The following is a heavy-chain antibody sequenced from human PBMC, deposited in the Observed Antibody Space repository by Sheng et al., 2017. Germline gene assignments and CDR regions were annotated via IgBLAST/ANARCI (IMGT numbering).Heavy chain of an antibody. J-gene: IGHJ6*02. V-gene: IGHV3-48*03. D-gene: IGHD3-9*01. CDR2: ISSSGSTI. CDR3: ARMPYDILTGYYYGMDV. CDR1: GFTFSSYE. Sequence: PGGSLRLSCAASGFTFSSYEMNWVRQAPGKGLEWVSYISSSGSTIYYADSVKGRFTISRDNAKNSLYLQMNSLRAEDTAVYYCARMPYDILTGYYYGMDVWGQGTTVTVSS.